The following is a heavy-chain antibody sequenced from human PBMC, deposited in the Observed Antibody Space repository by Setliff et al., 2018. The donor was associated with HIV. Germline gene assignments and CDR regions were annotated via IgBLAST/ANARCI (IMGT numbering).Heavy chain of an antibody. Sequence: PSETLSLTCIVFGASIKSHYWSWIRQSPGKGLEWIGKIYHSGSTNYNPSLKSRVTISVDKSKNQFSLNLSSVTAADTAMYYCAREYGDLFYFDYWGQGTLVTVSS. CDR2: IYHSGST. CDR3: AREYGDLFYFDY. V-gene: IGHV4-59*11. J-gene: IGHJ4*02. CDR1: GASIKSHY. D-gene: IGHD4-17*01.